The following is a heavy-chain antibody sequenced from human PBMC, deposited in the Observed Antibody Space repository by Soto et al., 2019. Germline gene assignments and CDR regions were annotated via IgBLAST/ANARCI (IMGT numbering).Heavy chain of an antibody. Sequence: ASVKVSCKASGYTFTSYGISWVRQAPGQGLEWMGWISAYNGNTNYAQKLQGRVTMTTDTSTSTAYMELRSLRSDDTAVYYCARVISRDMITFGGVIGDWGQGTLVTVSS. V-gene: IGHV1-18*01. CDR2: ISAYNGNT. J-gene: IGHJ4*02. D-gene: IGHD3-16*02. CDR1: GYTFTSYG. CDR3: ARVISRDMITFGGVIGD.